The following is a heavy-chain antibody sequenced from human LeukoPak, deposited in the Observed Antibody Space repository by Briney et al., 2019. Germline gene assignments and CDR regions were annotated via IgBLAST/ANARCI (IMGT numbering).Heavy chain of an antibody. J-gene: IGHJ4*02. CDR3: ARHRISQGY. V-gene: IGHV3-7*01. CDR2: IKEDGSEK. D-gene: IGHD2-15*01. Sequence: PGGSLRLSCAASGFTFSNDWMTWVRQAPGKGLEWVANIKEDGSEKYYVDSVKGRFTISRDNAKNSLSLQTNSLRAEDTAVYYCARHRISQGYWGQGTLVTVSS. CDR1: GFTFSNDW.